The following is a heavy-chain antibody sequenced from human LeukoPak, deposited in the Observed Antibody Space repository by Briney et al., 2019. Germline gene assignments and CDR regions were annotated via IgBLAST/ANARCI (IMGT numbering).Heavy chain of an antibody. Sequence: GGSLRLSCAASGFTFSSYGMHWVRQAPGKGLEWVALISYDGSNKYYADSVKGRFTISRDNSKNTLYLQMNSLRAEDTAVYYCAKEGLAYCGGDCSDAFDIWGQGTMVTVSS. V-gene: IGHV3-30*18. J-gene: IGHJ3*02. CDR1: GFTFSSYG. CDR2: ISYDGSNK. D-gene: IGHD2-21*02. CDR3: AKEGLAYCGGDCSDAFDI.